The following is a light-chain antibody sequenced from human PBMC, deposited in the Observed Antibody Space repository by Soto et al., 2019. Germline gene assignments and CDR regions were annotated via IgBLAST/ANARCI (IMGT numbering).Light chain of an antibody. CDR3: QQHKSYPVT. CDR1: QRIDIW. V-gene: IGKV1-5*01. Sequence: DIQMTQSPSTLSASVGDRVTITCRASQRIDIWLSWYQQKPGKAPNLLIYDASNLKTGVPSRFSGAGSGTEFTLTISSPQPDDFASYYCQQHKSYPVTFGGGTKVEIK. J-gene: IGKJ4*01. CDR2: DAS.